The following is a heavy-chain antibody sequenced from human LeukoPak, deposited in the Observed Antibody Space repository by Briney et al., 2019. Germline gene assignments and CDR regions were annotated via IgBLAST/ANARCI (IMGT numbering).Heavy chain of an antibody. V-gene: IGHV4-34*01. J-gene: IGHJ4*02. Sequence: SETLSLTCAVYGGSFSGYYWSWIRQPPGKGLEWIGEINHSGSTYYNPSLKSRVTVSVDTSKNQLSLKVNSVTAADTAVYYCARQDYYEKSGYYYFDHWGQGTLVTVSS. CDR3: ARQDYYEKSGYYYFDH. CDR1: GGSFSGYY. D-gene: IGHD3-22*01. CDR2: INHSGST.